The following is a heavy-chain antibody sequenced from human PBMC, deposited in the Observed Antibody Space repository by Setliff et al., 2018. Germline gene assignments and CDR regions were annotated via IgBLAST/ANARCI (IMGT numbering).Heavy chain of an antibody. J-gene: IGHJ6*02. CDR2: IKQDGSEK. CDR3: AREGAAAGTGYYYGMDV. D-gene: IGHD6-13*01. Sequence: PGGSLRLSCAVSGFTFSSYWMNWVRQTPGKGLEWVANIKQDGSEKYYVDSAKGRFTISRDNAKNSLYLQMNSLRVEDTAVYYCAREGAAAGTGYYYGMDVWGQGTTVTVSS. V-gene: IGHV3-7*01. CDR1: GFTFSSYW.